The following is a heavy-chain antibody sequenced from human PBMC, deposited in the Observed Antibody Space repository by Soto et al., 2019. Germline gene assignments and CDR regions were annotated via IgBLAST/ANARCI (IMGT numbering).Heavy chain of an antibody. CDR3: STGSSGY. D-gene: IGHD3-10*01. V-gene: IGHV3-15*01. CDR2: IKSKTDGETT. CDR1: GFTFSNAW. Sequence: EVQLVESGGGLVKPGGSLRLSCAASGFTFSNAWMSWVRLAPGKGLEWVGRIKSKTDGETTDYAAPVKGRFTISRDDSKNTVYLQMNSLKTEDTAVYYCSTGSSGYWGQGTLVTVSS. J-gene: IGHJ4*02.